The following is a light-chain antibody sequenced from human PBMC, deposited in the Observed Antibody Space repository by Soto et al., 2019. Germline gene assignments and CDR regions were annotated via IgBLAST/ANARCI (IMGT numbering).Light chain of an antibody. CDR2: DAS. CDR1: QDISNY. CDR3: HQYDNLPLT. J-gene: IGKJ4*01. V-gene: IGKV1-33*01. Sequence: DIQMTQSPSSLSASVGDRVTITCQASQDISNYLNWYHQKPGKAPKLLIYDASNLETGVPSRFSGSGSGTVFTFTISSLQPEDIATYYCHQYDNLPLTFGGGTKVEIK.